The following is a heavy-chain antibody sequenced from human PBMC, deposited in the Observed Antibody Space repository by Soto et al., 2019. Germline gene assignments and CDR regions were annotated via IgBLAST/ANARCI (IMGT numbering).Heavy chain of an antibody. CDR3: SRDLGNTHGSFAY. CDR1: EVSFSSSP. CDR2: ISYDGGNK. J-gene: IGHJ4*02. D-gene: IGHD1-1*01. V-gene: IGHV3-30-3*01. Sequence: GGTPGIGRAAYEVSFSSSPMPWVGQAPGKGMEWVAVISYDGGNKYYADSVKGRLTISRDNSKNTLYLQMNSLRAEDTAMYYCSRDLGNTHGSFAYRCQGLLVTVS.